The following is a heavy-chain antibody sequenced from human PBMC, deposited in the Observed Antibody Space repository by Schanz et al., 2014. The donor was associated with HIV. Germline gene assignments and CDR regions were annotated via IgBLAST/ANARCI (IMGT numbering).Heavy chain of an antibody. V-gene: IGHV3-23*01. D-gene: IGHD3-22*01. CDR2: ITGSGANT. CDR3: ARGRGTYNSGYYNPLDY. CDR1: GFTFSGYA. Sequence: EVQLWESGGALVQPGGSLRLSCTASGFTFSGYAMSWVRQAPGKGLQWVSTITGSGANTYYTDSMRARFTISRDNSKNTLYLQLNSLRAEDTAVYYCARGRGTYNSGYYNPLDYWGQGSLVTVSS. J-gene: IGHJ4*02.